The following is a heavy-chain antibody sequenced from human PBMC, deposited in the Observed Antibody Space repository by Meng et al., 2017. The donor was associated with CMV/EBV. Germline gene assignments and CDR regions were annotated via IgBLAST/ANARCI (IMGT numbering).Heavy chain of an antibody. V-gene: IGHV4-34*01. CDR1: GGSFSGYY. Sequence: VQLQQWGAGLFKPSETLSLTCAVYGGSFSGYYWSWIRQPPGKGLEWIGEINHSGSTNYNPSLKSRVTISVGTSKNQFSLKLSSVTAADTAVYYCASSLTYPDYWGQGTLVTVSS. CDR2: INHSGST. D-gene: IGHD2-15*01. CDR3: ASSLTYPDY. J-gene: IGHJ4*02.